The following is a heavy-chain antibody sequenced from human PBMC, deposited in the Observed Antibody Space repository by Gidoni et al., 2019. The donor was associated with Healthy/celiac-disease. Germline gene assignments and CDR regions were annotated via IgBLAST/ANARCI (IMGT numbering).Heavy chain of an antibody. CDR1: GGSISRSSYY. J-gene: IGHJ4*02. CDR3: ARQGYDSSGYYYFDY. Sequence: QLQLQESGPGLVKPSETLSLTRPVPGGSISRSSYYWCWIRQPPGKGLEWIGSSYYSGSTYYNPSLKSRVTISVDTSKKQFSLKLSSVTAADTAVYYCARQGYDSSGYYYFDYWGQGTLVTVSS. V-gene: IGHV4-39*01. CDR2: SYYSGST. D-gene: IGHD3-22*01.